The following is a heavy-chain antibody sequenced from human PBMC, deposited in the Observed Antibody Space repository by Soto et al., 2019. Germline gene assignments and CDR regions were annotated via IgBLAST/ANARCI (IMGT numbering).Heavy chain of an antibody. CDR1: GFTFSSYA. J-gene: IGHJ4*02. D-gene: IGHD3-10*01. CDR2: ISYDGSNK. Sequence: QVQLVESGGGVVQPGRSLRLSCAASGFTFSSYAMHWVRQAPGKGLEWVAVISYDGSNKYYADSVKGRFTISRDNSKNTLYLQMNSLRAEDTAVYYCARDWLGYWGQGTLVTVSS. V-gene: IGHV3-30-3*01. CDR3: ARDWLGY.